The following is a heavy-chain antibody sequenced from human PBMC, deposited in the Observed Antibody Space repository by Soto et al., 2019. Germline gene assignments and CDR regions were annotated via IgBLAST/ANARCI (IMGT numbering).Heavy chain of an antibody. V-gene: IGHV4-4*02. CDR1: GGSISSTHW. J-gene: IGHJ4*02. Sequence: QVQLQESGPGLVKPSGTLSLTCAVSGGSISSTHWWSWVRQSPGKGLEWIGEIYHSGSTTYNPSLKSRVTMSLDKSKNQFTLKLNSVTAADTALYYCARGLTRPLFHFDYWGQGALVTVSS. CDR3: ARGLTRPLFHFDY. D-gene: IGHD2-21*02. CDR2: IYHSGST.